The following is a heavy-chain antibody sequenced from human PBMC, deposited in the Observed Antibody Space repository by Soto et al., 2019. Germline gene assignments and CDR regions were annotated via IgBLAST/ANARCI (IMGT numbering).Heavy chain of an antibody. J-gene: IGHJ4*02. CDR3: ARGGVVAATHDWSPFDY. CDR2: IWYDGSNK. D-gene: IGHD2-15*01. Sequence: GGSLRLSCAASGFTFSSYGMHWVRQDTGKGLEWVAVIWYDGSNKYYADSVKGRFTISRDNSKNTLYLQMNSLRAEDTAVYYCARGGVVAATHDWSPFDYWGQGTLVTVSS. CDR1: GFTFSSYG. V-gene: IGHV3-33*01.